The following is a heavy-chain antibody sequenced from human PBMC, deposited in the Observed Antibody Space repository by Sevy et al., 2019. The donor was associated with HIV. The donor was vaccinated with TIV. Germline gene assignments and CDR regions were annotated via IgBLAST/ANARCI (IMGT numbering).Heavy chain of an antibody. V-gene: IGHV2-5*02. Sequence: SGPTLVKPTQTLTLTCTFSGFSLTTNGVGVGWIRQPPGKALEWLALIYWDDDKRYRPSLKKRLTITKDTSKNQVVLTTTDMDPVDTATYYCAHSEYYYGSGSFYKPWGLFAPWGQGTLVTVS. CDR3: AHSEYYYGSGSFYKPWGLFAP. CDR1: GFSLTTNGVG. D-gene: IGHD3-10*01. CDR2: IYWDDDK. J-gene: IGHJ5*02.